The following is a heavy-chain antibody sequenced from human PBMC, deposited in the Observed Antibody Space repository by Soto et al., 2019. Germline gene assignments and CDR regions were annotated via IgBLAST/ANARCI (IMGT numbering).Heavy chain of an antibody. CDR1: GYTFTSYG. D-gene: IGHD2-15*01. Sequence: ASVKVSCKASGYTFTSYGISWVRQAPGQGLEWMGWISAYNGNTNYAQKLQGRVTMTTDTSTSTAYMELRSLRSDDTAVYYCARAICSGGSCYSGSNWFDPWGQGTLVTVSS. CDR2: ISAYNGNT. J-gene: IGHJ5*02. CDR3: ARAICSGGSCYSGSNWFDP. V-gene: IGHV1-18*01.